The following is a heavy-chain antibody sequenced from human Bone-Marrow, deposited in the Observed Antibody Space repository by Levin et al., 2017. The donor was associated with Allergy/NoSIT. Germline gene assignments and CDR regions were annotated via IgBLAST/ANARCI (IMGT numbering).Heavy chain of an antibody. CDR2: ISYDGYYK. Sequence: GGSLRLSCAASGFSFSSYGMHWVRQAPGKGLEWVAVISYDGYYKYYVDSVKGRFTISRDNSKNTLYLHMNSLRGDDTTVSYCAKVLENYDYCSDNDAIDIWGQGTMVTVSS. CDR1: GFSFSSYG. V-gene: IGHV3-30*18. D-gene: IGHD3/OR15-3a*01. CDR3: AKVLENYDYCSDNDAIDI. J-gene: IGHJ3*02.